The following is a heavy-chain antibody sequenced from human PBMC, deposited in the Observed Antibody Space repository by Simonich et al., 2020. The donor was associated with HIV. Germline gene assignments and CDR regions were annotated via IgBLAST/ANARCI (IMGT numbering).Heavy chain of an antibody. CDR2: SRGRGGST. CDR1: GFTFSSYA. J-gene: IGHJ4*02. D-gene: IGHD3-3*01. V-gene: IGHV3-23*01. Sequence: EVQLLESGGGLVQPGGSLRLSCAASGFTFSSYAMSWVRQAPGKGLELVSASRGRGGSTYYADSVKGRFTISRDNSKNTLYLQMNSLRAEDTAVYYCAKDRYYNFWSGYYDYWGQGTLVTVSS. CDR3: AKDRYYNFWSGYYDY.